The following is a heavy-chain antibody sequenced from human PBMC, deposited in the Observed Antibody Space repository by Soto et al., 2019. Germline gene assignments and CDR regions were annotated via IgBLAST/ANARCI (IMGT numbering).Heavy chain of an antibody. V-gene: IGHV3-30-3*01. CDR1: GFTFSSYA. CDR3: ARTRGPGHYDSSGFYGMDV. J-gene: IGHJ6*02. D-gene: IGHD3-22*01. CDR2: ISYDGSNK. Sequence: GGSLRLSCAASGFTFSSYAMHWVRQAPGKGLEWVAVISYDGSNKYYADSVKGRFTISRDNSENTLYLQMNSLRAEDTAVYYCARTRGPGHYDSSGFYGMDVWGQGTTVTVSS.